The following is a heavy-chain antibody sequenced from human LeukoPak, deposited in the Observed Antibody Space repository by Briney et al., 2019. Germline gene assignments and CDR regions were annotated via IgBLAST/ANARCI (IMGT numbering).Heavy chain of an antibody. CDR1: GFTFSSYS. CDR2: ISSSSSYI. CDR3: ARDGFGELDY. V-gene: IGHV3-21*01. J-gene: IGHJ4*02. Sequence: GGSLRLSCAASGFTFSSYSMNWVRQAPGKGLEWVSSISSSSSYIYYADSVEGRFTISRDNAKNSLYLQMNSLRAEDTAVYYCARDGFGELDYWGQGTLVTVSS. D-gene: IGHD3-10*01.